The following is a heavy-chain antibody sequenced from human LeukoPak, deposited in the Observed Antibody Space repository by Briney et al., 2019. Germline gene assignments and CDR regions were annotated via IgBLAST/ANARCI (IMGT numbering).Heavy chain of an antibody. D-gene: IGHD3-10*01. V-gene: IGHV4-28*01. CDR1: GYSISSSNW. CDR3: ARNLKEYYFDY. CDR2: IYYRGST. Sequence: SDTLSLTCAVSGYSISSSNWWGWIRQPPGKGLEWIGYIYYRGSTYYNPSLKSRVTMSVDTSKNQFSLKLSSVTAVDTAVYYCARNLKEYYFDYWGQGTLVTVSS. J-gene: IGHJ4*02.